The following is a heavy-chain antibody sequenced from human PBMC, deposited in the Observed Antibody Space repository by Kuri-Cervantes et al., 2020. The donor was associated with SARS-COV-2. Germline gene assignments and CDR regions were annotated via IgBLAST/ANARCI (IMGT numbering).Heavy chain of an antibody. J-gene: IGHJ3*02. CDR3: ARVISRPWSGYSLFDAFDI. CDR1: GFTFGDYA. V-gene: IGHV3-30-3*01. Sequence: GGSLRLSCTASGFTFGDYAMSWVRQAPGKGLEWVAVISYDGSNKYYADSVKGRFTISRDNSKNTLYLQMNSLRAEDTAVYYCARVISRPWSGYSLFDAFDIWGQGTMVTVSS. CDR2: ISYDGSNK. D-gene: IGHD3-3*01.